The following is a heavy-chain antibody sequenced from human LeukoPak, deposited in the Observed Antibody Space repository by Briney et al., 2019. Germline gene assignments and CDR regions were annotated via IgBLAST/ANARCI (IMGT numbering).Heavy chain of an antibody. CDR3: TRVLEYYDFWRYYYYYMDV. V-gene: IGHV3-49*03. CDR1: GFTFGDYA. Sequence: PGGSLRLSCTASGFTFGDYAMSWFRQAPGKGLEWVGFIRSKAYGGTTEYAASVKGRFTISRDDSKSIAYLQMNSLKTEDTAVYYCTRVLEYYDFWRYYYYYMDVWGKGTTVTVSS. J-gene: IGHJ6*03. CDR2: IRSKAYGGTT. D-gene: IGHD3-3*01.